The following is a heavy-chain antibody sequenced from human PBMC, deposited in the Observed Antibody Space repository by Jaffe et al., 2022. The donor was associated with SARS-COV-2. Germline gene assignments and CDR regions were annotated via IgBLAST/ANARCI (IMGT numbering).Heavy chain of an antibody. CDR2: IYYSGST. V-gene: IGHV4-39*01. CDR1: GGSISSSSYY. D-gene: IGHD2-2*02. Sequence: QLQLQESGPGLVKPSETLSLTCTVSGGSISSSSYYWGWIRQPPGKGLEWIGSIYYSGSTYYNPSLKSRVTISVDTSKNQFSLKLSSVTAADTAVYYCARGSGVSCSSTSCHIFDPWGQGTLVTVSS. CDR3: ARGSGVSCSSTSCHIFDP. J-gene: IGHJ5*02.